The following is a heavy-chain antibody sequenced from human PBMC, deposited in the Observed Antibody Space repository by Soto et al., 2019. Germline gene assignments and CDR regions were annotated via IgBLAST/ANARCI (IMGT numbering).Heavy chain of an antibody. D-gene: IGHD4-4*01. CDR3: ARFYYSNYVGWLDP. V-gene: IGHV2-5*02. Sequence: QITLKESGPTLVKPTQTLTLTCTFSGFSLSTSGVGVGWIRQPPGKALEWLALIYWDDDKRYSPSLKSRLTLTKDTSKNQVVLTMTYMDPVDTGTYYWARFYYSNYVGWLDPWGQGTLVTVSS. CDR1: GFSLSTSGVG. J-gene: IGHJ5*02. CDR2: IYWDDDK.